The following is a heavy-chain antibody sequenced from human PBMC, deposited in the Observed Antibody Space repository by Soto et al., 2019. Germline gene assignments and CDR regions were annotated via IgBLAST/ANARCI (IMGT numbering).Heavy chain of an antibody. Sequence: GGSLRLSCAASGCTFSSYSMNWVRQAPGKGLEWVSSISSSSSYIYYADSVKGRFTISRDNAKNSLYLQMNSLRAEDTAVYYCARDPSFRPGYWGQGTLVTVSS. CDR2: ISSSSSYI. V-gene: IGHV3-21*01. J-gene: IGHJ4*02. CDR1: GCTFSSYS. CDR3: ARDPSFRPGY.